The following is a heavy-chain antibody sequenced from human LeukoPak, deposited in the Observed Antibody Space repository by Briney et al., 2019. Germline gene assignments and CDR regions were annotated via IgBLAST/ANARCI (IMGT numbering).Heavy chain of an antibody. CDR2: IYYSGSA. J-gene: IGHJ3*02. D-gene: IGHD6-19*01. V-gene: IGHV4-39*01. CDR3: ARRPGGYSSGYYGDSFDI. Sequence: PSETLSLTCSVSGGSINSISYYWGWIRQSPGRGLEWIGSIYYSGSAYYNPSLKSRVTILVDTSKNQFSLKLSSVTAADTAVYYCARRPGGYSSGYYGDSFDIWGQGTMVTVSS. CDR1: GGSINSISYY.